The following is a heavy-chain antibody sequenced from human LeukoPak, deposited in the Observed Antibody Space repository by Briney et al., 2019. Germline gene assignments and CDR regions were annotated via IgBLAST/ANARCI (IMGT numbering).Heavy chain of an antibody. CDR3: ARARSAYYYDSSGYY. CDR1: GFTFSSSA. V-gene: IGHV3-23*01. CDR2: ISGSGSGGST. J-gene: IGHJ4*02. Sequence: GGSLRLSCAASGFTFSSSAMSWVRQAPGKGLEWVSSISGSGSGGSTYYADSVKGRFTISRDNSKNTLYLQMNSLRAEDTAVYYCARARSAYYYDSSGYYWGQGTLVTVSS. D-gene: IGHD3-22*01.